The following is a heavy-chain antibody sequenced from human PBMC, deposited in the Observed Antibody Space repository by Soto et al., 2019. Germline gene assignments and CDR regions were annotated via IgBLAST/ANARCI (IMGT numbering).Heavy chain of an antibody. J-gene: IGHJ4*02. CDR3: TRIWYSGSYFDY. CDR2: IRSKAYGGTT. V-gene: IGHV3-49*04. D-gene: IGHD1-26*01. Sequence: SGGSLRLSCTASGFTFGDYAMSWVRQAPGKGLEWVGFIRSKAYGGTTEYAASVKGRFTISRDDSKSIAYLQMNSLKTEDTAVYYCTRIWYSGSYFDYWGQGTLVTVSS. CDR1: GFTFGDYA.